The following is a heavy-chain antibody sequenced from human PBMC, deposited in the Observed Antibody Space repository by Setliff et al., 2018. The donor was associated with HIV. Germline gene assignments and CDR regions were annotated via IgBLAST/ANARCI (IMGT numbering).Heavy chain of an antibody. CDR2: LSSKGQA. CDR1: GGSISRSTHH. V-gene: IGHV4-39*07. D-gene: IGHD2-21*01. J-gene: IGHJ4*02. Sequence: PSETLSLTCTVSGGSISRSTHHWAWIRQPPGKGLEWIGALSSKGQAYYNPSLKSRVAISIDSSKNLFSLSLDSLTAADTAVYHCAAQDLDLVKYYYMDYWGPGALVTVSS. CDR3: AAQDLDLVKYYYMDY.